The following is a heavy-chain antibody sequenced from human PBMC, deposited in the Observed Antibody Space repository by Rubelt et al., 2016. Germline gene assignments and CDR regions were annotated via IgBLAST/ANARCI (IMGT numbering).Heavy chain of an antibody. Sequence: QVQLQESGPGLVKSSATLSLTCSVSGDSISRNYWNWIRQSPGKGLEWLGFYYEGTTSYKPSLKGRITMSADTSKNQFSLRLNSVTAADTAVYFCARLIGGSGLDVWGQGTTVVVSS. CDR2: YYEGTT. D-gene: IGHD3-10*01. CDR3: ARLIGGSGLDV. CDR1: GDSISRNY. V-gene: IGHV4-59*08. J-gene: IGHJ6*02.